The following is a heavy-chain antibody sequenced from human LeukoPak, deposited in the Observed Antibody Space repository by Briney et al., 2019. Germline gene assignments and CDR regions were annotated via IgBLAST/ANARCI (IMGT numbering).Heavy chain of an antibody. D-gene: IGHD6-6*01. CDR1: GYTFTCYY. CDR3: ARAGIAARDFDY. Sequence: ASVKVSCKASGYTFTCYYMHWVRQAPGQGLEWMGWISAYNGNTNYAQKLQGRVTMTTDTSTSTAYMELRSLRSDDTAVYYCARAGIAARDFDYWGQGTLVTVSS. J-gene: IGHJ4*02. CDR2: ISAYNGNT. V-gene: IGHV1-18*04.